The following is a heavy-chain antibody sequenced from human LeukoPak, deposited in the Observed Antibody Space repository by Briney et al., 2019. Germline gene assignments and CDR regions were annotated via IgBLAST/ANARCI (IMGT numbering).Heavy chain of an antibody. CDR2: IYYSGST. Sequence: SETLSLTCTVSGGSISSYYWSWIRQPPGKGLEWIGYIYYSGSTNYNPSLKSRVTMSVDTSKNQFSLKLSSVTAADTAVYYCARYKPNNWFDPWGQGTLVTVSS. CDR1: GGSISSYY. D-gene: IGHD1-14*01. CDR3: ARYKPNNWFDP. V-gene: IGHV4-59*12. J-gene: IGHJ5*02.